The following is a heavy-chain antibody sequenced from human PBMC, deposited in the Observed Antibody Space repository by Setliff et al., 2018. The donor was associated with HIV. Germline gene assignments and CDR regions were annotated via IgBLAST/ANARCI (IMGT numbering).Heavy chain of an antibody. CDR1: GGPISSNNYY. CDR2: IYHGGTT. Sequence: SETLSLTCSVSGGPISSNNYYWGWIRQAPGKGLEWIGSIYHGGTTFYNPSLKSRVTISVDKSNNHLSLKLNSVTAADTAVYHCARHYYDILTVSLKEFDPWGQGTLVTVSS. V-gene: IGHV4-39*01. CDR3: ARHYYDILTVSLKEFDP. J-gene: IGHJ5*02. D-gene: IGHD3-9*01.